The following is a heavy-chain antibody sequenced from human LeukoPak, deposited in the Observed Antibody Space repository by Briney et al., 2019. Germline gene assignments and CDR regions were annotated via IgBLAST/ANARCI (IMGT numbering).Heavy chain of an antibody. D-gene: IGHD3-10*01. Sequence: SVKVSCKTSEGTFSSYAISWVRQAPGQGLEWMGGIIPIFGTANYAQKFQGRVTITTDESTSTAYMELSSLRSEDTAVYYCARDSAGPYTANYYYYYMDFWGKGTTVTVSS. J-gene: IGHJ6*03. V-gene: IGHV1-69*05. CDR2: IIPIFGTA. CDR3: ARDSAGPYTANYYYYYMDF. CDR1: EGTFSSYA.